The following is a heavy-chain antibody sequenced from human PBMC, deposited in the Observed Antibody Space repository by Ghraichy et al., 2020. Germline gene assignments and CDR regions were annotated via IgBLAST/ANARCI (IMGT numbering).Heavy chain of an antibody. CDR2: INHSGST. Sequence: SETLSLTCAVYGGSFSGYYWSWIRQPPGKGLEWIGEINHSGSTNYNPSLKSRVTISVDTSKNQFSLKLSSVTAADTAVYYCARFSITGTNPWYFDLWGRGTLVTVSS. V-gene: IGHV4-34*01. CDR1: GGSFSGYY. D-gene: IGHD1-20*01. CDR3: ARFSITGTNPWYFDL. J-gene: IGHJ2*01.